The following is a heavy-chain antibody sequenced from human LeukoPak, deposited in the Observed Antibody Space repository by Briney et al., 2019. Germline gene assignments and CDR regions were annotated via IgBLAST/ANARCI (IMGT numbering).Heavy chain of an antibody. J-gene: IGHJ5*02. CDR3: ARGSRVGATVGFDP. D-gene: IGHD1-26*01. Sequence: SEILSLTCTVSGGSISSYYWSWIRQPAGKGLEWIGRIYTSGSTNYNPSLKSRVTMSVDTSKNQFSLKLSSVTAADTAVYYCARGSRVGATVGFDPWGQGTLVTVSS. CDR1: GGSISSYY. V-gene: IGHV4-4*07. CDR2: IYTSGST.